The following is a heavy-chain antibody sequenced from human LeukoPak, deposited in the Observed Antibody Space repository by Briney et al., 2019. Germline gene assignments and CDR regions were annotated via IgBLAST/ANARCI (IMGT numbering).Heavy chain of an antibody. D-gene: IGHD2-2*01. CDR1: GYTFTGYY. CDR2: INPNSGGT. CDR3: ARDLFQLLSGSGAFDI. Sequence: ASVKVSCKASGYTFTGYYMHWVRQAPGQGLEWMGWINPNSGGTNYAQKFQGRVTMTRDTSISTAYMELSRLRSDDTAVYYCARDLFQLLSGSGAFDIWGQGTMVTVSS. J-gene: IGHJ3*02. V-gene: IGHV1-2*02.